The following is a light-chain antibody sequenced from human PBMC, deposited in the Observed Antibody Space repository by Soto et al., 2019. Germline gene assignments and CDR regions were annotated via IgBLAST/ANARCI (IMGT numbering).Light chain of an antibody. V-gene: IGKV3-20*01. CDR2: GAS. J-gene: IGKJ1*01. CDR1: QSVSSSY. Sequence: ALTQFPGTLSSSPGERATLSCRASQSVSSSYLAWYQQKPGQAPRLLIYGASSRATGIPDRFSGSGSGTDFTLTINRLEPEDFAVYFCQQYGVSPWTFGQGTKVEI. CDR3: QQYGVSPWT.